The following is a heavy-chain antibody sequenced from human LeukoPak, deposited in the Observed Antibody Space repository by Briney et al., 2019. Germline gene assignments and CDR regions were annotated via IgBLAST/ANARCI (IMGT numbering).Heavy chain of an antibody. D-gene: IGHD6-25*01. CDR1: GYTLTELS. Sequence: GASVKVSCKVSGYTLTELSMHWVRQATGQGLEWMGWMNPISGNTGFAQKFQGRVTITRITSISTAYMEMSSLRSDDTAVYYCVRGAKCSGADCDSTKEYVYYFDYWGQGTLVTVSS. CDR3: VRGAKCSGADCDSTKEYVYYFDY. CDR2: MNPISGNT. J-gene: IGHJ4*02. V-gene: IGHV1-8*03.